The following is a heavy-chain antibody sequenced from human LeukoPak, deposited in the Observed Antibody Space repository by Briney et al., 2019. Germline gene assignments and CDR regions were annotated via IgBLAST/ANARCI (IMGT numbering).Heavy chain of an antibody. CDR2: ISWNGDST. J-gene: IGHJ4*01. Sequence: GGSLRLSCGASGFTFDDYAMHWVRQAPGKGLEWVSGISWNGDSTGYADSVKGRFTISRDNAKNSLYLQMNTLRVEDAAFYFCAKDKGDSSTWSSPFDYWGHGSLVTVSS. CDR3: AKDKGDSSTWSSPFDY. V-gene: IGHV3-9*01. D-gene: IGHD6-13*01. CDR1: GFTFDDYA.